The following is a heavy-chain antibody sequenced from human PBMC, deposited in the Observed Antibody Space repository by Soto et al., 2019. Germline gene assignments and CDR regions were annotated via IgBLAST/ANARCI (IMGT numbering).Heavy chain of an antibody. CDR3: ARDSRRTAMANYYYYGMDV. V-gene: IGHV1-8*01. J-gene: IGHJ6*02. CDR2: MNPNSGNT. CDR1: GYTVTSYD. Sequence: ASGKVSCKGSGYTVTSYDSNWVRQATGXGTXWIGWMNPNSGNTGYAQKFHGRVTMTRNTSISTAYMELRSLRSDDTAVYYCARDSRRTAMANYYYYGMDVWGQGTTVTVSS. D-gene: IGHD5-18*01.